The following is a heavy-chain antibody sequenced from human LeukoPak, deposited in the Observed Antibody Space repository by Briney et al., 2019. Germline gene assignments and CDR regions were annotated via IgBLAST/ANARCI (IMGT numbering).Heavy chain of an antibody. V-gene: IGHV3-23*01. Sequence: GGSLRLSCAASGFTFSSYGMSWVRQAPGKGLEWVSGISGSGGRTDYADSVKGRFTISGDNSKNTLYLHMNSLRAEDTAVYYCAKGLTWFGESPGGFDYWGQGTLFTVSS. D-gene: IGHD3-10*01. CDR2: ISGSGGRT. J-gene: IGHJ4*02. CDR1: GFTFSSYG. CDR3: AKGLTWFGESPGGFDY.